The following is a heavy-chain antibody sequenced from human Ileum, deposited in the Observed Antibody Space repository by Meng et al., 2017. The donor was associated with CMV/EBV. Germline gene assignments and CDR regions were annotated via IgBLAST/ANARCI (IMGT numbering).Heavy chain of an antibody. CDR2: IQHDGGNK. V-gene: IGHV3-30*02. CDR3: ARDGNAGATMDY. CDR1: GFTFSNYG. J-gene: IGHJ4*02. D-gene: IGHD1-26*01. Sequence: GGSLRLSCVASGFTFSNYGMHWVRQAPGKGLEWVAFIQHDGGNKYYADSVKGRFTISRDNSKNTLSLQMNSLRGEDTAVYYCARDGNAGATMDYWGQGTLVTVSS.